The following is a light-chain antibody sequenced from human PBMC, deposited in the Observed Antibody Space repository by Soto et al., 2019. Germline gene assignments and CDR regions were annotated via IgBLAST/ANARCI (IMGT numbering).Light chain of an antibody. V-gene: IGKV1-39*01. CDR3: QQSYSTPPGT. CDR1: QSVSTR. J-gene: IGKJ1*01. Sequence: DIQMTQSPSSLSASVGGRVTIICRASQSVSTRLAWYQQKPGKAPKLLIYATSSLQSGVPSRFSGSGSGTDFTLTISSLQPEDFATYYCQQSYSTPPGTFGQGTKVDIK. CDR2: ATS.